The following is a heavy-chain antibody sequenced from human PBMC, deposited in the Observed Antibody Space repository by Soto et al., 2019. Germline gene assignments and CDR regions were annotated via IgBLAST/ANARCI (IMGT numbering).Heavy chain of an antibody. D-gene: IGHD2-21*01. V-gene: IGHV5-51*01. CDR2: IYPGDSDT. CDR3: ARGIVVANVTHAFDI. J-gene: IGHJ3*02. CDR1: GYSFTSQW. Sequence: GGALKISCKCSGYSFTSQWIALVRQGPGKGLEWTGIIYPGDSDTRYSPSFQGQVTISADQSMPTAYLQGSSLKASDTAMYYCARGIVVANVTHAFDIWGQGTMVTVS.